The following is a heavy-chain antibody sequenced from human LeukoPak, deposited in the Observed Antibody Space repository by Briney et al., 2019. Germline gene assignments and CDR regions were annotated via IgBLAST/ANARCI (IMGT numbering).Heavy chain of an antibody. J-gene: IGHJ6*02. D-gene: IGHD2-2*01. V-gene: IGHV1-2*02. Sequence: GASVKVSCKASGYTFTGYYMHWVRQAPGQGLEWMGWINPNSGGTNYAQKFQGRVTMTRDTSISTAYMELSRLRSDDTAVYYCARDRIVVVPAAPTHYYYYGMDVWGQGTPVIVSS. CDR1: GYTFTGYY. CDR3: ARDRIVVVPAAPTHYYYYGMDV. CDR2: INPNSGGT.